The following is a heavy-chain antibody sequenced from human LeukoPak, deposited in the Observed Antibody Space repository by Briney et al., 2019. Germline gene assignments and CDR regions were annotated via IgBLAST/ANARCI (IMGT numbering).Heavy chain of an antibody. CDR3: ARGRSITILRGVAISDGFDI. J-gene: IGHJ3*02. CDR1: GFTFSTYS. CDR2: IATSSDYI. Sequence: GGSLRLSCAASGFTFSTYSMNWVRQAPGKGLEWVSSIATSSDYIYYAGSLKGRFTVSRDNAKNSLYLHMNSLRPDDTAVYYCARGRSITILRGVAISDGFDIWGQGTKVTVS. D-gene: IGHD3-10*01. V-gene: IGHV3-21*06.